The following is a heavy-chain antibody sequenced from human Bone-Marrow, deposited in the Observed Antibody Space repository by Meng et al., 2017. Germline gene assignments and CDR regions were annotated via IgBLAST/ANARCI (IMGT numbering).Heavy chain of an antibody. CDR1: GFTFSSYS. D-gene: IGHD3-10*01. CDR2: ISSSSSYI. J-gene: IGHJ5*02. Sequence: GESRKISCAASGFTFSSYSMNWVRQAPGKGLEWVSSISSSSSYIYYADSVKGRFTISRDNAKNSLYLQMNSLRAEDTAVYYCARASLALRRSITMVRGVMGWFDPWGQGTLVTVSS. CDR3: ARASLALRRSITMVRGVMGWFDP. V-gene: IGHV3-21*01.